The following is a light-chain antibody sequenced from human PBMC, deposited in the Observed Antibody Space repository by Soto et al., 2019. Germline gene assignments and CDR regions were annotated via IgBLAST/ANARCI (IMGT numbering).Light chain of an antibody. CDR1: QTISNF. V-gene: IGKV1-39*01. Sequence: DFQMTQSPSSLSASVGDRVTITCRTSQTISNFLNWYQQKPGKAPKLLIYATSTLLSGVPSRFSGGGSGTDFTLTISGLQPEDLATYYCQQTYSAPRTFGQGTKVEMK. CDR3: QQTYSAPRT. CDR2: ATS. J-gene: IGKJ1*01.